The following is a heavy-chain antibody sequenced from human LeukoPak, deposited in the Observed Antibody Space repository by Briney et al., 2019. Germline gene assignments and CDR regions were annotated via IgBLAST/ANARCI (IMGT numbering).Heavy chain of an antibody. J-gene: IGHJ4*02. Sequence: SETLSLTCTVSGGSISSSSYYWGWIRQPPGKGLEWIGSIYYSGSTYYNPSLKSRVTISVDTSKNQFSLKLSSVTAADTAVYYCARDTSLVPIGDYWGQGTLVTVSS. CDR2: IYYSGST. D-gene: IGHD5-12*01. CDR1: GGSISSSSYY. V-gene: IGHV4-39*07. CDR3: ARDTSLVPIGDY.